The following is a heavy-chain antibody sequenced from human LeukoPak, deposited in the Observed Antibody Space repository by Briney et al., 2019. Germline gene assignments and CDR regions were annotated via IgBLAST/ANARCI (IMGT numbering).Heavy chain of an antibody. V-gene: IGHV4-59*01. CDR2: IYYSGST. Sequence: PSETLSLTCAVYGGSFSGFYWSWIRQPPGKGLEWIGYIYYSGSTNYNPSLKSRVTISVDTSKNQFSLKLSSVTAADTAVYYCARDSYDSSGYDAFDIWGQGTMVTVSS. CDR3: ARDSYDSSGYDAFDI. J-gene: IGHJ3*02. D-gene: IGHD3-22*01. CDR1: GGSFSGFY.